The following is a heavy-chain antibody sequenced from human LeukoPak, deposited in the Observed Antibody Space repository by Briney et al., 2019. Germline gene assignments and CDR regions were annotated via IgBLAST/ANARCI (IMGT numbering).Heavy chain of an antibody. V-gene: IGHV3-48*04. CDR1: GFTLSTYT. CDR2: ISSTSTTK. J-gene: IGHJ5*02. Sequence: PGGSLRLSCTASGFTLSTYTMNWVRQAPGKGLEWVSYISSTSTTKYYAYSVKGRFTISRDNSKNSLDLQMNRLTAEDTAVYYCARDRSLVDGDYGVWFDAWGQGSLVTVSS. CDR3: ARDRSLVDGDYGVWFDA. D-gene: IGHD4-17*01.